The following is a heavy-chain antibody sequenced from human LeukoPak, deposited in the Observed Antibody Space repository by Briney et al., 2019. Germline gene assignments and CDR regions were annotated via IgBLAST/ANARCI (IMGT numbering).Heavy chain of an antibody. CDR2: IDARSGIT. V-gene: IGHV3-48*04. CDR1: GFTFRIFG. Sequence: GGSLRLSCAASGFTFRIFGLNWVRQAPGKGPEWVSYIDARSGITYYADSVQGRFTISRDDARESVFLQMDGLRVDDTAVYYCARTYDFGRGPPGDAFDNWGPGIRVIVSS. D-gene: IGHD3-3*01. J-gene: IGHJ3*02. CDR3: ARTYDFGRGPPGDAFDN.